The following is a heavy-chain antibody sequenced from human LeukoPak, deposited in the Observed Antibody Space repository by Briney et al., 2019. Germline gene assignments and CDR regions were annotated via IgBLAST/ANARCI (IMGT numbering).Heavy chain of an antibody. V-gene: IGHV1-69*13. Sequence: SVKVSCKASGGTFSSYAISWVRQAPGQGLEWMGGIIPIFGTANYAQKFQGRVTITADESTSTAYMELSSLRSEDTAVYYCARALVVPATHADYYYYYGMDVWGQGTTVTVSS. CDR3: ARALVVPATHADYYYYYGMDV. CDR2: IIPIFGTA. D-gene: IGHD2-2*01. CDR1: GGTFSSYA. J-gene: IGHJ6*02.